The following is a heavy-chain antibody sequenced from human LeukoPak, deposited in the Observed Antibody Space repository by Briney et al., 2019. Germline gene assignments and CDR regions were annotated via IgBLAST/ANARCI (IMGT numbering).Heavy chain of an antibody. D-gene: IGHD5-24*01. CDR2: IYHSGST. Sequence: SETLSLTCAVSGGSISSGGYSWSWIRQPPGKGLEWIGYIYHSGSTYYNPSIKSRVTISVDRSKNKFSLKLSSVTAADTAVYYCASFEMGFDYWGQGTLVTVSS. J-gene: IGHJ4*02. V-gene: IGHV4-30-2*01. CDR1: GGSISSGGYS. CDR3: ASFEMGFDY.